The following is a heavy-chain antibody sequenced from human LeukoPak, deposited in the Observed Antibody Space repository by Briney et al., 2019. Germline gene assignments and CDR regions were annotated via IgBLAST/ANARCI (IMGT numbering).Heavy chain of an antibody. CDR1: GFTFSSYG. Sequence: GGSLRLSCAASGFTFSSYGMSWVRQAPGKGLEWVSAISGSGGSTYYADSVKGRFTISRDNSKNTLYLQMNSLRAEDTAVYYCAKGVTSGSRNIFDYWGQGTLVTVSS. CDR2: ISGSGGST. J-gene: IGHJ4*02. D-gene: IGHD3-10*01. CDR3: AKGVTSGSRNIFDY. V-gene: IGHV3-23*01.